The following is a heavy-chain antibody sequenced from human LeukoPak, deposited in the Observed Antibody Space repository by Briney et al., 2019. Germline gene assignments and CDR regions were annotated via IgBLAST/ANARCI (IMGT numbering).Heavy chain of an antibody. CDR1: GFTVSSNY. CDR3: ARDREYTDYLHNWFDP. V-gene: IGHV3-53*01. Sequence: GGSLRLSCAASGFTVSSNYMSWVRQAPGKGLEWVSVIYSGGSTYYADSVKGRFTISRDNAKNSLYLQMNSLRAEDTAVYYCARDREYTDYLHNWFDPWGQGTLVTVSS. CDR2: IYSGGST. J-gene: IGHJ5*02. D-gene: IGHD4-11*01.